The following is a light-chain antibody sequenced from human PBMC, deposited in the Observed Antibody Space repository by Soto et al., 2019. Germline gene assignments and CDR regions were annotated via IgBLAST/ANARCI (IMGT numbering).Light chain of an antibody. CDR1: QSVSSN. Sequence: EIVMTQSPATLSVSPGERATLSCRASQSVSSNLAWYQQNPGQAPRLHIYAASTRDTGIPARFSGSGSGTEFTLTISSLQSEDFAVYYCQQYNKWPPYTFGQGTKLEIK. CDR2: AAS. V-gene: IGKV3-15*01. J-gene: IGKJ2*01. CDR3: QQYNKWPPYT.